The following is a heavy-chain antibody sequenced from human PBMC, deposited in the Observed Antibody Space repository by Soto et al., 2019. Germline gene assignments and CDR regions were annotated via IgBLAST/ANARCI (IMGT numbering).Heavy chain of an antibody. CDR2: ISSDSRQI. Sequence: EVQLVESGGGLVKPGGSLRLSCAASGFTFNTYSMNWVRQAPGKGLEWVSGISSDSRQIYHADSVKGRFTISRDNAKSSLFLQMNSLRAEDTAIYYCARDLGSGWTLDYWGQGTLVTVSS. J-gene: IGHJ4*02. CDR3: ARDLGSGWTLDY. D-gene: IGHD6-19*01. V-gene: IGHV3-21*01. CDR1: GFTFNTYS.